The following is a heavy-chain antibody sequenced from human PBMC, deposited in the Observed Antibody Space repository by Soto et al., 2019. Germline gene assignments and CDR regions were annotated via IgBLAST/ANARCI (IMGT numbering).Heavy chain of an antibody. D-gene: IGHD2-2*01. V-gene: IGHV5-51*01. J-gene: IGHJ6*02. Sequence: GESVKISCKGSGYSFTSYWIGWVRQMPGKGLEWMGIIYPGDSDTRYSPSFQGQVTISADKSISTAYLQWSSLKASDTAMYYCARCLRSSTSCYGMDVWGQGTTVTVSS. CDR3: ARCLRSSTSCYGMDV. CDR2: IYPGDSDT. CDR1: GYSFTSYW.